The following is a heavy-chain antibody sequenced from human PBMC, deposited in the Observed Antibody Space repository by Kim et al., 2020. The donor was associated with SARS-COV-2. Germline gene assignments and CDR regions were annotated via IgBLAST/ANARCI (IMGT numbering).Heavy chain of an antibody. CDR1: GGSISSGGYY. D-gene: IGHD3-10*01. Sequence: SETLSLTCTVSGGSISSGGYYWSWIRQHPGKGLEWIGYIYYSGSTYYNPSLKSRVTISVDTSKNQFSLKLSSVTAADTAVYYCAREVEGSGSYYKNAFDIWGQGTMVTVSS. CDR3: AREVEGSGSYYKNAFDI. V-gene: IGHV4-31*03. J-gene: IGHJ3*02. CDR2: IYYSGST.